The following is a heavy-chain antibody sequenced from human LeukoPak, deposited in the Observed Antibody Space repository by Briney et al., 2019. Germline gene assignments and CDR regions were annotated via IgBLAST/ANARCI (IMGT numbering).Heavy chain of an antibody. CDR1: GGSISSYY. J-gene: IGHJ4*02. Sequence: PSETLSLTCTVSGGSISSYYWSWIRQPPGKGLEWIGYIYYSGSTNYNPSLKSRVTISVDTSKNQFSPKLSSVTAADTAVYYCARGVYGSGSYFNWGQGTLVTVSS. CDR2: IYYSGST. CDR3: ARGVYGSGSYFN. V-gene: IGHV4-59*12. D-gene: IGHD3-10*01.